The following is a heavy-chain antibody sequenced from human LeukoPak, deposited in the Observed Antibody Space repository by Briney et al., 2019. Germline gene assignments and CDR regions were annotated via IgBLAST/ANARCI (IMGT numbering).Heavy chain of an antibody. V-gene: IGHV1-8*01. CDR3: ARTYYDFWSGYRAFDI. CDR1: GYTFTSYD. CDR2: MNPNSGNT. Sequence: ASVKVSCKASGYTFTSYDINWVRQATGQGLEWMGWMNPNSGNTGYAQKFQGRVTMTRNTSISTAYMELSSLRSEDTAVYYCARTYYDFWSGYRAFDIWGQGIMVTVSS. D-gene: IGHD3-3*01. J-gene: IGHJ3*02.